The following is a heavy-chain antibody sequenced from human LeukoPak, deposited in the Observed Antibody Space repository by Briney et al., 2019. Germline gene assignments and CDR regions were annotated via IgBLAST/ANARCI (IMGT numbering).Heavy chain of an antibody. Sequence: GGSLRLSCAASGLTFSSYAMSWVRQAPGKGLEWVSAISGSGGSTYYADSVKGRFTISRDNSKNTLYLQMNSLRAEDTAVYYCARALGLMNWFDPWGQGTLVTVSS. V-gene: IGHV3-23*01. D-gene: IGHD2-8*01. J-gene: IGHJ5*02. CDR1: GLTFSSYA. CDR3: ARALGLMNWFDP. CDR2: ISGSGGST.